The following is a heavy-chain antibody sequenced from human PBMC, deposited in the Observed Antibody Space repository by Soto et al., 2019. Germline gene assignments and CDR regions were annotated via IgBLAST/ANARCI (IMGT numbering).Heavy chain of an antibody. J-gene: IGHJ6*02. CDR1: GYIFSSDW. Sequence: PGESLKISCKGSGYIFSSDWISWVRQMPGKGLEWMGRIDPSDSYTNYSPSFQGHVTISADKSISTAYLQWSSLKASDTATYYCARQKGFYHPMDVWGLGTTV. D-gene: IGHD2-2*01. CDR3: ARQKGFYHPMDV. V-gene: IGHV5-10-1*01. CDR2: IDPSDSYT.